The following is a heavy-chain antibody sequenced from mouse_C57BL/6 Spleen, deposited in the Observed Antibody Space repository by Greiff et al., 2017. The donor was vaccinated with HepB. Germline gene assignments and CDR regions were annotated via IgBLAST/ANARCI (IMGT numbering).Heavy chain of an antibody. J-gene: IGHJ3*01. CDR1: GYTFTDYN. V-gene: IGHV1-18*01. CDR2: INPNNGGT. D-gene: IGHD1-1*01. CDR3: AREAYYGSSRAWFAY. Sequence: VQLQQSGPELVKPGASVKIPCKASGYTFTDYNMDWVKQSHGKSLEWIGDINPNNGGTIYNQKFKGKATLTVDKSSSTAYMELRSLTSEDTAVYYCAREAYYGSSRAWFAYWGQGTLVTVSA.